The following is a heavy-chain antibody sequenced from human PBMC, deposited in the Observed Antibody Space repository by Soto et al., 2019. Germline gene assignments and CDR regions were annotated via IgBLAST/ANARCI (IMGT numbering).Heavy chain of an antibody. CDR1: GGSISSYY. CDR3: ARGDPLLWFGEKVYYGMDV. D-gene: IGHD3-10*01. Sequence: QVQLQESGPGLVKPSETLSLTCTVSGGSISSYYWSWIRQPPGKGLEWMGYIDYSGSTNYNPSLNSRVHISVDTSKNQFSLKLSSVTAADTAVYYCARGDPLLWFGEKVYYGMDVWGQGTTVTVSS. V-gene: IGHV4-59*01. J-gene: IGHJ6*02. CDR2: IDYSGST.